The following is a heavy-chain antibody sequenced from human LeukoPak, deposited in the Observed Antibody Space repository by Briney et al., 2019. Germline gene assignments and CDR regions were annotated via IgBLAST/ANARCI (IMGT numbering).Heavy chain of an antibody. CDR2: ISYDGSNK. CDR3: AKDGQAYCGGYCSAVYFYYYMDV. J-gene: IGHJ6*03. Sequence: PGGSLRLSCAASGFTFSIYGMHWVRQAPGKGLEWVSVISYDGSNKYYADSVKGRFTISRDNSKNTPYLQMNSLRPEDTAVYYCAKDGQAYCGGYCSAVYFYYYMDVWGKGTTVTVSS. D-gene: IGHD2-21*02. CDR1: GFTFSIYG. V-gene: IGHV3-30*18.